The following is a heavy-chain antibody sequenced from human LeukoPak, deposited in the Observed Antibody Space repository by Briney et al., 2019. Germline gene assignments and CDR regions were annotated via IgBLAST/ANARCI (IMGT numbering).Heavy chain of an antibody. V-gene: IGHV3-23*01. D-gene: IGHD2-2*01. Sequence: GGSLRLSCTASGFTFTNYAMSWVRQTPGKGLEWVSAISGSGGATFYADSVKGRFTISRDNAKNTLYLQMNSLRAEDTAVYYCARVGYCSSTSCYARAHWFDPWGQGTLVTVSS. CDR3: ARVGYCSSTSCYARAHWFDP. J-gene: IGHJ5*02. CDR1: GFTFTNYA. CDR2: ISGSGGAT.